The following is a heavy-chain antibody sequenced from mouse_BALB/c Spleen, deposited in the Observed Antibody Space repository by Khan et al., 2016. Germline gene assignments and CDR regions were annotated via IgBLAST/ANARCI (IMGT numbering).Heavy chain of an antibody. J-gene: IGHJ2*01. CDR2: ISSGSSTI. D-gene: IGHD2-12*01. Sequence: EVELVESGGGLVQPGGSRKLSCAASGFTFSSFGMHWVRQAPEKGLEWVAYISSGSSTIYYADTVKGRFTISRDNPKNTLFLQMTSLRSEDTAMYDCARKESYYRYDGFDYWGQGTTLTVSS. V-gene: IGHV5-17*02. CDR1: GFTFSSFG. CDR3: ARKESYYRYDGFDY.